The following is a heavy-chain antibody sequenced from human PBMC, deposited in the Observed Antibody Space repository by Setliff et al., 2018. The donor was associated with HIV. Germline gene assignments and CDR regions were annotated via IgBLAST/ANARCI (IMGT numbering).Heavy chain of an antibody. Sequence: GGSLRLSCAASGFTFSAHQMSWVRQPPGKGLEWVANIKADGTDKYYAESVKGRFTISRDNSKNTVYLQMNSLRAEDTAVYYCAKYSSSWSYYSYYMNVWGKGTTVTVSS. D-gene: IGHD6-6*01. CDR1: GFTFSAHQ. CDR3: AKYSSSWSYYSYYMNV. J-gene: IGHJ6*03. V-gene: IGHV3-7*01. CDR2: IKADGTDK.